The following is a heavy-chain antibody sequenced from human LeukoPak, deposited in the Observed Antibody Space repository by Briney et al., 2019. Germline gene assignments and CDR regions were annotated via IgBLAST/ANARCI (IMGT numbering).Heavy chain of an antibody. Sequence: ASVKVSCKASGYTFTGYYLHWVRQAPGQGLEWMGWINPNSDDTNYAQKFQGRVTMTRDTSISTVYMELSRLRSDDTAVYYCARRFLWFGGGLDIWGQGTMVTVSS. V-gene: IGHV1-2*02. CDR2: INPNSDDT. CDR1: GYTFTGYY. D-gene: IGHD3-10*01. CDR3: ARRFLWFGGGLDI. J-gene: IGHJ3*02.